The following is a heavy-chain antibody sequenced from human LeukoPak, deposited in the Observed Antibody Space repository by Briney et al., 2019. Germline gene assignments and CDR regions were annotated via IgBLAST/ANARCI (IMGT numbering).Heavy chain of an antibody. CDR3: ARLVGAVAGTGPYYYYGMDV. V-gene: IGHV5-51*01. D-gene: IGHD6-19*01. CDR1: GYSFTSYW. CDR2: IYPGDSDT. Sequence: GESLKISCKGSGYSFTSYWIGWVRQMPGKGLEWMGIIYPGDSDTRYSPSFQGQVTISADKSISTAYLQWSSLKASDTAMYYCARLVGAVAGTGPYYYYGMDVWGQGTTVTVSS. J-gene: IGHJ6*02.